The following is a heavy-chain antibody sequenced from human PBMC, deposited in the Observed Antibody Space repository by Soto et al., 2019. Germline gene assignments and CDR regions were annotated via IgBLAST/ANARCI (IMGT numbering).Heavy chain of an antibody. Sequence: QVQLQESGPGLVKPSQTLSLTCTVSGGSISSGDYYWSWIRQPPGKGLEWIGYIYYSGSTYYKSSLKSRVIISIDTSTIQFSLTLSSVTAADTAVYYCARKGWPDVFDIWGQGAMVTVSS. J-gene: IGHJ3*02. CDR1: GGSISSGDYY. V-gene: IGHV4-30-4*01. CDR2: IYYSGST. CDR3: ARKGWPDVFDI.